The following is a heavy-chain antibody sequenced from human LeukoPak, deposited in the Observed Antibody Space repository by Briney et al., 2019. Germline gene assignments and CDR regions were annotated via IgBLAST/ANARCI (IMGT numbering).Heavy chain of an antibody. CDR2: IIPIFGTA. CDR3: ARVDDSSGYYYYYMDV. V-gene: IGHV1-69*05. D-gene: IGHD3-22*01. Sequence: SVKASXKASGGTFSSYAISWVRQAPGQGLEWMGGIIPIFGTANYAQKFQGRVTITTDESTSTAYMELSGLRSEDTAVYYCARVDDSSGYYYYYMDVWGKGTTVTVSS. CDR1: GGTFSSYA. J-gene: IGHJ6*03.